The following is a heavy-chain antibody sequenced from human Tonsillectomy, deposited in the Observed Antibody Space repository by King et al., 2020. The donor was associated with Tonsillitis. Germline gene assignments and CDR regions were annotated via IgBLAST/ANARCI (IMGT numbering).Heavy chain of an antibody. D-gene: IGHD3-9*01. V-gene: IGHV3-48*02. CDR3: ARDSGTYYDIFTGYPYWYFDL. CDR1: GFTFDDYS. J-gene: IGHJ2*01. CDR2: ISTSSRTI. Sequence: VQLVQSGGGLVQSGGSLRLSCAASGFTFDDYSMNWVRQAPGKGLEWVSYISTSSRTIYYTDSVKGRFTISRDNAKNSLYLRMNNLRDEDTAVYYCARDSGTYYDIFTGYPYWYFDLWGRGTLVTVSS.